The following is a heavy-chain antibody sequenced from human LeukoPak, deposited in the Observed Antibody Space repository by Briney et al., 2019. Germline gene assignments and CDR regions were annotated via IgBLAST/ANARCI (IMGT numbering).Heavy chain of an antibody. J-gene: IGHJ4*02. CDR3: ARGGGIAAAGRRRADY. V-gene: IGHV4-34*01. CDR1: GGSFSGYY. D-gene: IGHD6-13*01. CDR2: INHSGST. Sequence: SETLSPTCAVYGGSFSGYYWSWIRQPPGKGLEWIGEINHSGSTNYNPSLKSRVTISVDTSKNQFSLKLSSVTAADTAVYYRARGGGIAAAGRRRADYWGQGTLVTVSS.